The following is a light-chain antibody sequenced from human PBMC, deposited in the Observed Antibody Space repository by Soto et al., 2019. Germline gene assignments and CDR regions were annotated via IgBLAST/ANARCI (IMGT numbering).Light chain of an antibody. CDR1: QSLYTY. CDR2: GAS. CDR3: QQSYFTPVT. J-gene: IGKJ4*01. V-gene: IGKV1-39*01. Sequence: DIQMTQSPSSLSASVGDRVTITCRASQSLYTYLHSLQQKPGKAPKLLIYGASSLQSGVPSRFSGSGSGTDFTLTISSLQPEDFATYYCQQSYFTPVTFGGGTKVELK.